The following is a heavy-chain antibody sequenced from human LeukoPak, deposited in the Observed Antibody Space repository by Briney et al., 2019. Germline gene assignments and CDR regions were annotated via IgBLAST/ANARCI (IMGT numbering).Heavy chain of an antibody. CDR2: ISSSGSTI. Sequence: GGSLRLSCAASGYTFSSHGLTWVRQAPGKGLEWVSYISSSGSTIYYADSVKGRFTISRGNAKNSLYLQMNSLRAEDTAVYYCAGGVIVRDYWGQGTLVTVSS. CDR3: AGGVIVRDY. CDR1: GYTFSSHG. V-gene: IGHV3-48*04. D-gene: IGHD3-16*02. J-gene: IGHJ4*02.